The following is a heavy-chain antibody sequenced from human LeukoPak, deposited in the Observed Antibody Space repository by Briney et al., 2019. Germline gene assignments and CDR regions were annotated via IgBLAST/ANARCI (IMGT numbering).Heavy chain of an antibody. CDR2: VNHSGST. D-gene: IGHD3-16*02. J-gene: IGHJ4*02. CDR3: ARSGPPYDYVWGSYRYYFDY. CDR1: GGSFSGYY. V-gene: IGHV4-34*01. Sequence: SETLSLTCAVYGGSFSGYYWSWIRQPPGKGLEWIGEVNHSGSTNYNPSLKSRVTISVDTSKNQFSLKLSSVTAADTAVYYCARSGPPYDYVWGSYRYYFDYWGQGTLVTVSS.